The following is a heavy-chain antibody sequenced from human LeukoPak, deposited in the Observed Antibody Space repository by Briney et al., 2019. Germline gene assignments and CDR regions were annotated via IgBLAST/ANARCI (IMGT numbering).Heavy chain of an antibody. CDR2: IIPIFGTA. CDR3: ARVLYCSSTSCTSGAFDI. D-gene: IGHD2-2*01. Sequence: ASVKVSCKASGGTFSSYAISWVRQAPGQGLEWMGGIIPIFGTANYAQKFQGRVTITADESTSTAYMELSSLRSEDTAVYYCARVLYCSSTSCTSGAFDIWGQGTMVTVSS. V-gene: IGHV1-69*13. J-gene: IGHJ3*02. CDR1: GGTFSSYA.